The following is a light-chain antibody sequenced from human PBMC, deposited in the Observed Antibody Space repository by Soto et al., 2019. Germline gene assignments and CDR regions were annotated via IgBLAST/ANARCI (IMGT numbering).Light chain of an antibody. J-gene: IGLJ1*01. V-gene: IGLV2-8*01. CDR3: SSYAGSNNYV. Sequence: QSVLTQPPSASGSPGQSVTISCTGTSSEVGGYNYVSWYQHHPGKAPKLMIYDVSKRPSGVPDRFSGSKSGNTASLTVSGLQAEDEADYYCSSYAGSNNYVFGTGTKVTVL. CDR1: SSEVGGYNY. CDR2: DVS.